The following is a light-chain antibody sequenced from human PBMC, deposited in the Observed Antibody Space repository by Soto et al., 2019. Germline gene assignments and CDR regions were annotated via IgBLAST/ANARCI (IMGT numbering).Light chain of an antibody. J-gene: IGLJ1*01. Sequence: QSALTQPASVSESPGQSITISCTGSSSDVGGYKYVSWYQQHPGKATKLLIYDVTNRPSGVSNRFSGSKSGYTASLTISGLQSEDEADYYCSSYTSFTTLVFGTGTEVTVL. CDR3: SSYTSFTTLV. CDR2: DVT. CDR1: SSDVGGYKY. V-gene: IGLV2-14*01.